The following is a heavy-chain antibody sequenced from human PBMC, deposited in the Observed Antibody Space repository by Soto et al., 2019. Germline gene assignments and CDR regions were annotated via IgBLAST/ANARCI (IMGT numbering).Heavy chain of an antibody. V-gene: IGHV3-23*01. CDR1: GFTFSSYV. CDR2: ISGSGGST. D-gene: IGHD6-13*01. CDR3: AKALAADYYYYYYYMDV. Sequence: GESLKISCAASGFTFSSYVMSWVRQAPGKGLEWVSAISGSGGSTYYADSVKGRFTISRDNSKNTLYLQMNSLRAEDTAVYYCAKALAADYYYYYYYMDVWGKGTTVTVSS. J-gene: IGHJ6*03.